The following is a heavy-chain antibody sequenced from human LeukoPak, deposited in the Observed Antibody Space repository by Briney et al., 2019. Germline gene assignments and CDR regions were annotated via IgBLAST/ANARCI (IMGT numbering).Heavy chain of an antibody. CDR1: GYTFTGYY. CDR3: GRDQTRIVGARIPGY. D-gene: IGHD1-26*01. V-gene: IGHV1-2*02. J-gene: IGHJ4*02. Sequence: ASVKVSCKASGYTFTGYYMHWVRQAPGQGLEWMGWINPNSGGTNYAQKFQGRVTMTRDTSISTAYMELSRLRSDDTAVYYCGRDQTRIVGARIPGYWGQGTLVTVSS. CDR2: INPNSGGT.